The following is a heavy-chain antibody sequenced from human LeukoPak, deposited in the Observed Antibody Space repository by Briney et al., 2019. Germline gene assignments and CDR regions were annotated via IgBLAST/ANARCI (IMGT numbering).Heavy chain of an antibody. Sequence: GGSLRLSCAASGFTFSRLAMSWVRQAPGKGLEWVSVISGSGASTYYADSVKGRFTISRDNSKNTLYLQMNSLRAEDTAVYYCARDDYYDSSGYIYWGQGTLVTVSS. V-gene: IGHV3-23*01. CDR3: ARDDYYDSSGYIY. D-gene: IGHD3-22*01. J-gene: IGHJ4*02. CDR1: GFTFSRLA. CDR2: ISGSGAST.